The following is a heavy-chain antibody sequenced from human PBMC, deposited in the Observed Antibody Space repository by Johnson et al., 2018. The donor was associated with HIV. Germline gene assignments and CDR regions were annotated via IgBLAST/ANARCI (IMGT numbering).Heavy chain of an antibody. CDR1: GFTFDDYA. J-gene: IGHJ3*02. CDR2: ISWNSGSI. V-gene: IGHV3-9*01. D-gene: IGHD3-16*01. CDR3: ARESIIWGDTRLLEGAFDI. Sequence: VQLVESGGGLVQPGRSLRLSCAASGFTFDDYAMHWVRQAPGKGLEWVSGISWNSGSIGYADSVKGRFTLSRDHAKNSLYLQMNSLRAEDTAFYYCARESIIWGDTRLLEGAFDIWGQGTMVTVSS.